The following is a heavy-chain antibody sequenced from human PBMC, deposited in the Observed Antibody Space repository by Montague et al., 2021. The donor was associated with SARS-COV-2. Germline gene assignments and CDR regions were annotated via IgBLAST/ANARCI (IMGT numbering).Heavy chain of an antibody. CDR3: AGDPRYSLSWSFDY. V-gene: IGHV6-1*01. D-gene: IGHD6-13*01. J-gene: IGHJ4*02. CDR1: GDSVSSNTAA. CDR2: TYYRSKWYY. Sequence: CAISGDSVSSNTAAWNWIRQSPSRRLEWLGRTYYRSKWYYDYAVSVKSRMAISPDTSKNQFSLQLSSVTPEDRAVYYCAGDPRYSLSWSFDYWGQGTLVTVSS.